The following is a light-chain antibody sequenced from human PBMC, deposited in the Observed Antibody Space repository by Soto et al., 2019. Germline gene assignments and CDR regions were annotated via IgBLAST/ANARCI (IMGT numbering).Light chain of an antibody. CDR1: QSVSSTY. J-gene: IGKJ1*01. CDR2: GAS. V-gene: IGKV3-20*01. Sequence: EIVLTQSPGTLFLSPGERATLSCRASQSVSSTYLAWYQQKPGQAPRLLIYGASSRATGIPGRFSGSGSGTDFTLTISRLEPEDFAVYYCQQFGSSPWTFGQGTKVEIK. CDR3: QQFGSSPWT.